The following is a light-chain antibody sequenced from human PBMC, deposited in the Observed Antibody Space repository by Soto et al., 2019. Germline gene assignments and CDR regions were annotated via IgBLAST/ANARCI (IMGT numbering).Light chain of an antibody. CDR3: TSWTTSTTMI. Sequence: LPKPASVSGSPAQSITISCAGTSSNISSYNFVSWYQQHPGKAPKLMLYDVNIRPSGVSNRFSGSKSGNTASLTISGLQAEDEADYYCTSWTTSTTMIFGGGTKVTVL. J-gene: IGLJ2*01. CDR2: DVN. CDR1: SSNISSYNF. V-gene: IGLV2-14*03.